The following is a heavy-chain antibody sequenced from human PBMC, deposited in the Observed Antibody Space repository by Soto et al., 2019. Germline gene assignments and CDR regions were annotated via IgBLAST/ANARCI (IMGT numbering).Heavy chain of an antibody. D-gene: IGHD3-9*01. CDR1: GGSISSYY. CDR2: IYYSGST. V-gene: IGHV4-59*01. J-gene: IGHJ4*02. CDR3: ARGGLRYFDWLLLG. Sequence: QVQLQESGPGLVKPSETLSLTCTVSGGSISSYYWSWIRQPPGKGLEWIGYIYYSGSTNYNPSLKRRVTISVDTSKNQFSLKLSSVTAADTAVYYCARGGLRYFDWLLLGWGQGTLVTVSS.